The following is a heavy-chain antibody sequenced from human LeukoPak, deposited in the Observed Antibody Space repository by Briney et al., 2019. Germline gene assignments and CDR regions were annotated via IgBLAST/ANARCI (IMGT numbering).Heavy chain of an antibody. V-gene: IGHV3-7*01. J-gene: IGHJ2*01. Sequence: GGSLRLWCAVSGFTFDNYWMSWVRQAPGKGLEWVAKINQDGSDRYYVDSVKGRFTISRDNAKNSLYLQMNSLRAEDAAVYYCAKNALWGRGTLVTVSS. CDR2: INQDGSDR. CDR3: AKNAL. CDR1: GFTFDNYW.